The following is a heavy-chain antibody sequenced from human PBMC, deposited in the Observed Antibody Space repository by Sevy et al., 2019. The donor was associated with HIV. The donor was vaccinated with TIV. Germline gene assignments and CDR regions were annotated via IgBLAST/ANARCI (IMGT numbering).Heavy chain of an antibody. J-gene: IGHJ4*02. V-gene: IGHV5-51*01. D-gene: IGHD6-6*01. CDR2: INPRDSDT. CDR3: ARQWSSSADY. Sequence: GESLKTSCTGSGTNITSYWIVWGCRMPGNGLGWGGIINPRDSDTKSMPSCQGQVTTSADKSINTAYLQWSSLKASDTAIYYCARQWSSSADYWGQGTLVTVSS. CDR1: GTNITSYW.